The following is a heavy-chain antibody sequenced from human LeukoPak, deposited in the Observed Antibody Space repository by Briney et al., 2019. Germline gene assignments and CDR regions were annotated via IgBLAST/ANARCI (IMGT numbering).Heavy chain of an antibody. D-gene: IGHD3-10*01. CDR1: GGSISSGGYY. CDR2: IYHSGST. CDR3: APLPEIWFGELLYDY. V-gene: IGHV4-30-2*01. Sequence: SGTLSLTCTVSGGSISSGGYYWSWIRQPPGKGLEWIGYIYHSGSTYYNPSLKSRVTISVDRSKNQFSLKLSSVTAADTAVYYCAPLPEIWFGELLYDYWGQGTLVTVSS. J-gene: IGHJ4*02.